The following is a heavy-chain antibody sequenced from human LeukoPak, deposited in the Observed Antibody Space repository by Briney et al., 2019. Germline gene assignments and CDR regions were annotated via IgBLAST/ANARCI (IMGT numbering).Heavy chain of an antibody. J-gene: IGHJ6*01. CDR3: AKDRCSNGIGCYYYYMDV. V-gene: IGHV3-30*02. CDR2: IQHDGSNQ. CDR1: GFSFSGYG. Sequence: SGGSLRLSCAAPGFSFSGYGMHWVRQAPGKGLEWVAYIQHDGSNQQYADSVKGRFSISRDSSKNILYLQMNSLRAEDTAVYYCAKDRCSNGIGCYYYYMDVWGKGTTVTMSS. D-gene: IGHD2-8*01.